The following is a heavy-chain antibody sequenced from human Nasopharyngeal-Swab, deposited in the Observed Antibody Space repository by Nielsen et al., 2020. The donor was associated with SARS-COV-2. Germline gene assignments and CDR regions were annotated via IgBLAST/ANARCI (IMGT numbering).Heavy chain of an antibody. V-gene: IGHV4-34*01. CDR2: INHSGST. Sequence: SQTLSLTCAVYGGSFSGYYWSWIRQPPGKGLEWIGEINHSGSTNYNPSLKSRVTISVDTSKNQFSLKLSSVTAADTAVYYCARGFDYWGQGTLVTVSS. CDR3: ARGFDY. J-gene: IGHJ4*02. CDR1: GGSFSGYY.